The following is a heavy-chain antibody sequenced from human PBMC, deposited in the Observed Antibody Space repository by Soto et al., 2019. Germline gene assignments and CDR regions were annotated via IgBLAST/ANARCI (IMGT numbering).Heavy chain of an antibody. D-gene: IGHD5-12*01. CDR2: IYNSGST. CDR1: GGSISSGDSY. Sequence: PLQASGPGLVKTSQTLSITCTVSGGSISSGDSYWSWIRQTPGKALEWIGYIYNSGSTYYNPSLKSRVTISVDTSKNQFSLKLSSVTAADTAVYYCARGYSGYDHWGQGTQVSVSS. V-gene: IGHV4-30-4*01. CDR3: ARGYSGYDH. J-gene: IGHJ5*02.